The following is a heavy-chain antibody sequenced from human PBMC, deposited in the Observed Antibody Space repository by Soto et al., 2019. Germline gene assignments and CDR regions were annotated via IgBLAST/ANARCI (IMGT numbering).Heavy chain of an antibody. Sequence: PGGSLRLSCAASGFTFSSYAMHWVRQAPGKGLEWVAVISYDGSNKYYADSVKGRFTISRDNSKNTLYLQMNSLRAEDTAVYYCARGLGSGWYDAQFDYWGQGTLVTVSS. D-gene: IGHD6-19*01. CDR1: GFTFSSYA. J-gene: IGHJ4*02. CDR2: ISYDGSNK. V-gene: IGHV3-30-3*01. CDR3: ARGLGSGWYDAQFDY.